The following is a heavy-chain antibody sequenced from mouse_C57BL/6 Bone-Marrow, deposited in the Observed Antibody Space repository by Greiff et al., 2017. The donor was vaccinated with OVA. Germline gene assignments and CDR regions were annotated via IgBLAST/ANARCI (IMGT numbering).Heavy chain of an antibody. CDR3: ARVAYYSNPYYFDY. Sequence: QVQLQQSGAELARPGASVKLSCKASGYTFTSYGISWVKQRTGQGLEWIGEIYPRSGNTYYNEKFKGKATLTADKSSSTAYMELRSLTSEDSAVYVCARVAYYSNPYYFDYWGQGTTLTVSS. D-gene: IGHD2-5*01. V-gene: IGHV1-81*01. CDR2: IYPRSGNT. CDR1: GYTFTSYG. J-gene: IGHJ2*01.